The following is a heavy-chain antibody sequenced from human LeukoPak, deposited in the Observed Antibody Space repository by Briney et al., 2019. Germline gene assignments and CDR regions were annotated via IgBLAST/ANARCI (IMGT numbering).Heavy chain of an antibody. Sequence: GGSLRLSCAASGFTFSSYSMNWVRQAPGKGLEWVSYISSSSSTIYYADSVKGRFTISRDNAKNSLYLQMNSLRAEDTAVYYCAREALGYCSGGSCWSDYWGQGTLVTVSS. CDR3: AREALGYCSGGSCWSDY. V-gene: IGHV3-48*04. CDR2: ISSSSSTI. D-gene: IGHD2-15*01. CDR1: GFTFSSYS. J-gene: IGHJ4*02.